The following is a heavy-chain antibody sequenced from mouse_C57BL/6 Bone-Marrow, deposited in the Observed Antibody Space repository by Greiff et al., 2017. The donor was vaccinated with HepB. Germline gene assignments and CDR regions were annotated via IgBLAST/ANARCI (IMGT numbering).Heavy chain of an antibody. CDR1: GFTFSDYG. Sequence: EVMLVESGGGLVKPGGSLKLSCAASGFTFSDYGMHWVRQAPEKGLEWVAYISSGSSTIYYADTVKGRFTISRDNAKNTLFLQMTSLRSEDTAMYYCARPDGYYVSWFAYGGQGTLVTVSA. D-gene: IGHD2-3*01. V-gene: IGHV5-17*01. CDR2: ISSGSSTI. CDR3: ARPDGYYVSWFAY. J-gene: IGHJ3*01.